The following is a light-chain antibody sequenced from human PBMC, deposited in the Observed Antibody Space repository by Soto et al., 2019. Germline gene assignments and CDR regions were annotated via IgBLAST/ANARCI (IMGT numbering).Light chain of an antibody. CDR2: GAS. J-gene: IGKJ4*01. Sequence: EIVLPQSPGTLSLSPGERATLSCRASQSVTSTQLAWYQQKLGQAPRLVIYGASSRATGIPDTISGSGSGTDFTLTISRLEPEDFAVYYCQQFSSYPLTFGGGTKVDIK. CDR3: QQFSSYPLT. V-gene: IGKV3-20*01. CDR1: QSVTSTQ.